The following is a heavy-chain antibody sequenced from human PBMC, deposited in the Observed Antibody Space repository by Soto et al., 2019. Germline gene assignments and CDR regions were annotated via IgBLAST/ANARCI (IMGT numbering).Heavy chain of an antibody. CDR3: AKDICLNNWNDRGCYFDY. CDR2: ISWNSGSI. CDR1: GFTFDDYA. D-gene: IGHD1-1*01. V-gene: IGHV3-9*01. Sequence: GGSLRLSCAASGFTFDDYAMHWVRQAPGKGLEWVSGISWNSGSIGYADSVKGRFTISRDNAKNSLYLQMNSLRAEDTALYYCAKDICLNNWNDRGCYFDYWGQGTLVTVSS. J-gene: IGHJ4*02.